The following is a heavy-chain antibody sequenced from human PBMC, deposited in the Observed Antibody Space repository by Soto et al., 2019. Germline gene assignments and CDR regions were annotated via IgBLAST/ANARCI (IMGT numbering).Heavy chain of an antibody. CDR3: ATRICSSWYLQAFAP. V-gene: IGHV1-24*01. CDR1: GYTLTELS. J-gene: IGHJ5*02. Sequence: ASVKVSCKVSGYTLTELSMHWVRQAPGKGPEWMGGFDPEDGETIYAQKFPGRVTMTEDTSTDTAYMELSSLRSEDTAVYYCATRICSSWYLQAFAPWGQGTLVTVSS. D-gene: IGHD6-13*01. CDR2: FDPEDGET.